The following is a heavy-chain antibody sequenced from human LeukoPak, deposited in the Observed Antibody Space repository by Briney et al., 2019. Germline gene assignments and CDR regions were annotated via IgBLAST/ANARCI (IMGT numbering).Heavy chain of an antibody. CDR3: ARVTRSGSYYYYYGMDV. J-gene: IGHJ6*02. CDR2: IYYSGST. V-gene: IGHV4-59*11. D-gene: IGHD1-26*01. CDR1: GGSISSHY. Sequence: PSETLSLTCTVSGGSISSHYWSWIRQPPGKGLEWIGYIYYSGSTNYNPSLKSRVTISVDTSKNQFSLKLSSVTAADTAVYYCARVTRSGSYYYYYGMDVWGQGTTVTVSS.